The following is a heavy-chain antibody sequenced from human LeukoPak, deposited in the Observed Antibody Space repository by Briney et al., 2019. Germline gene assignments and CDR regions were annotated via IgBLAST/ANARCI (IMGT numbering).Heavy chain of an antibody. CDR2: ISSSSSYK. CDR1: GFTFSFYS. Sequence: GGSLRLSCAGSGFTFSFYSMNWVRQAPGKGLEWVSSISSSSSYKYYADSVKGRFTISRDNAKNSLYLQMNSLRAEDTAVYYCARNTGYYDSSGSYFGYYYFGMDVWGQGTTVTVSS. J-gene: IGHJ6*02. D-gene: IGHD3-22*01. CDR3: ARNTGYYDSSGSYFGYYYFGMDV. V-gene: IGHV3-21*01.